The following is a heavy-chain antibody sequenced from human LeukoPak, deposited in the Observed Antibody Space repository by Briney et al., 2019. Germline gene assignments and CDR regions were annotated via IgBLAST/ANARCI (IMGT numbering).Heavy chain of an antibody. CDR3: ASSKRFLEWSYFDY. CDR1: GFAFSSYS. J-gene: IGHJ4*02. Sequence: GGSLRLSCAASGFAFSSYSMNWVRQAPGKGLEWVSSISSSSSYIYYADSVKGRFTISRDNAKNSLYLQMNSLRTEDTAVYYCASSKRFLEWSYFDYWGQGTLVTVSS. CDR2: ISSSSSYI. D-gene: IGHD3-3*01. V-gene: IGHV3-21*01.